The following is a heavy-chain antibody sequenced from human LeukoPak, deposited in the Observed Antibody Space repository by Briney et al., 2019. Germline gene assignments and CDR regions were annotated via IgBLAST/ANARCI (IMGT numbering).Heavy chain of an antibody. CDR3: TRKERSALDY. CDR1: GYIFTGYY. CDR2: IDSNICET. Sequence: GSVKVSCKTSGYIFTGYYVYWVRQAPGQGFEWMGWIDSNICETNFAQKFQDRVTITRDTCVSTAYMELSRLRSDDTAIYFCTRKERSALDYWGQGTLVTFSS. V-gene: IGHV1-2*02. D-gene: IGHD1-26*01. J-gene: IGHJ4*02.